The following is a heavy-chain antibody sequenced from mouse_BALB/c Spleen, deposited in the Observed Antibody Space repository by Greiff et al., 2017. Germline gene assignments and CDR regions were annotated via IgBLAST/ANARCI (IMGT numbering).Heavy chain of an antibody. J-gene: IGHJ2*01. D-gene: IGHD4-1*01. CDR2: INPGSGGT. CDR1: GYAFTNYL. CDR3: ARRGWEY. Sequence: VQLQESGAELVRPGTSVKVSCKASGYAFTNYLIEWVKQRPGQGLEWIGVINPGSGGTNYNEKFKGKATLTADKSSSTAYMQLSSLTSDDSAVYFCARRGWEYWGQGTTLTVSS. V-gene: IGHV1-54*01.